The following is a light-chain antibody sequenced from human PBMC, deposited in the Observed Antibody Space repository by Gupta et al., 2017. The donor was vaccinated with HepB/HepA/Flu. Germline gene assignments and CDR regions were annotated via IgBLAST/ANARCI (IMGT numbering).Light chain of an antibody. J-gene: IGKJ2*01. V-gene: IGKV3-20*01. CDR3: QQYDGSQYT. CDR2: GAS. CDR1: QSVSSSY. Sequence: EIVLTQSPDTLSLSPGESATLSCRASQSVSSSYLAWYQQKPGQPPRLLIYGASSRATGIPDRFSGRGSGTDFTLTISRLEPEDFAVYYCQQYDGSQYTFGQGTKLEIK.